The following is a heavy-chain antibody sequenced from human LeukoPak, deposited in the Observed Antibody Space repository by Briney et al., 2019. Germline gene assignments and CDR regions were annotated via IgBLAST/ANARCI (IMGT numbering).Heavy chain of an antibody. D-gene: IGHD3-10*01. CDR3: AKGSELLWFGESGYYFDY. V-gene: IGHV3-74*01. CDR1: GNYW. Sequence: GGSLRLSCAASGNYWMHWVRQAPGKGLVWVSHINSDGSWTSYADSVKGRFTISRDNSKNTLYLQMNSLRAEDTAVYYCAKGSELLWFGESGYYFDYWGQGTLVTVSS. J-gene: IGHJ4*02. CDR2: INSDGSWT.